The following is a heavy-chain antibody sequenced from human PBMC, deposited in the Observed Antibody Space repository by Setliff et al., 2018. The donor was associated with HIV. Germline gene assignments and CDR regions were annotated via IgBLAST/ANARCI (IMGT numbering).Heavy chain of an antibody. CDR2: ISSSSYYI. J-gene: IGHJ4*02. CDR1: GFIFSNYR. V-gene: IGHV3-21*01. D-gene: IGHD5-18*01. CDR3: ASIELAALVPVDY. Sequence: PGGSLRLSCAASGFIFSNYRMNWVRQAPGEGLEWVSSISSSSYYIYYADLVKGRFTISRDNAKNSLFLQMNSLRAEDTAVYYCASIELAALVPVDYWGPGTLVTVSS.